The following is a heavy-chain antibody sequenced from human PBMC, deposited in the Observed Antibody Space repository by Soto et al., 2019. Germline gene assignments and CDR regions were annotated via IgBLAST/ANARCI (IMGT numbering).Heavy chain of an antibody. J-gene: IGHJ4*03. V-gene: IGHV3-23*01. D-gene: IGHD3-10*01. CDR2: VSGDGYAS. Sequence: PGGSLRLSCAGSGFTFSSNAMSWVRQAPGKGLEWVSSVSGDGYASDYADSVKGRFTVSRQNSKNTLYLQMNSLRAEDTAVYYCAKSHYFGSGSFAPAKWGQGTLVTVSS. CDR1: GFTFSSNA. CDR3: AKSHYFGSGSFAPAK.